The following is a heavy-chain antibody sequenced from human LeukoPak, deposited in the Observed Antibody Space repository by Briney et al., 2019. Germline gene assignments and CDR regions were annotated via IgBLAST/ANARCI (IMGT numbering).Heavy chain of an antibody. D-gene: IGHD5-24*01. CDR1: GYTLTELS. CDR2: FDPEDGET. CDR3: ATEIWEDGYNNWFDP. J-gene: IGHJ5*02. V-gene: IGHV1-24*01. Sequence: ASVKVSCKVSGYTLTELSMHWVRQAPGKGLEWMGGFDPEDGETIYAQKFQGRVTMTEDTSTDTAYMELSSLRSEDTAVYYCATEIWEDGYNNWFDPWGQGTLVTVCS.